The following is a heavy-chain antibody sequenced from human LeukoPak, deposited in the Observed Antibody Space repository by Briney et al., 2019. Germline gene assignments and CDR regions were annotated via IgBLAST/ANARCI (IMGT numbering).Heavy chain of an antibody. CDR2: IIPIFGTA. CDR3: ARWSMVTEGHNWFDP. CDR1: GGTFSSYA. Sequence: ASVKVSCKASGGTFSSYAISWVRQAPGQGLEWMGGIIPIFGTANYAQKFQGRATITADESTSTAYMELSSLRSEDTAAYYCARWSMVTEGHNWFDPWGQGTLVTVSS. D-gene: IGHD5-18*01. V-gene: IGHV1-69*13. J-gene: IGHJ5*02.